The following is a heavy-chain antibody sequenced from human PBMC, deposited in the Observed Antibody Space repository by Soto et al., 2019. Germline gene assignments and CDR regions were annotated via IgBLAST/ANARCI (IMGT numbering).Heavy chain of an antibody. D-gene: IGHD2-15*01. Sequence: NPSETLSLTCTVSGGSISSGGYYWSWIRQHPGKGLEWIGYIYYSGSTYYNPSLKSRVTISVDTSKNQFSLKLSSVTAADTAVYYCARVVVAATEPLFDYWGQGTLVTVSS. CDR1: GGSISSGGYY. CDR2: IYYSGST. J-gene: IGHJ4*02. CDR3: ARVVVAATEPLFDY. V-gene: IGHV4-31*03.